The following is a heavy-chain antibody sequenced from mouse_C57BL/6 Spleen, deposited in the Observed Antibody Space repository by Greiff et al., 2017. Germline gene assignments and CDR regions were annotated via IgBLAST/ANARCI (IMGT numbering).Heavy chain of an antibody. D-gene: IGHD2-4*01. J-gene: IGHJ2*01. V-gene: IGHV1-52*01. CDR3: ARDGGLRDGY. CDR1: GYTFTSYW. CDR2: IDPSDSET. Sequence: QVQLQQPGAELVRPGSSVKLSCKASGYTFTSYWMHWVKQRPIQGLEWIGNIDPSDSETHYNQKFKDKATLTVDKSSSTAYMQLSSLTSEDSAVYYCARDGGLRDGYWGQGTTLTVSS.